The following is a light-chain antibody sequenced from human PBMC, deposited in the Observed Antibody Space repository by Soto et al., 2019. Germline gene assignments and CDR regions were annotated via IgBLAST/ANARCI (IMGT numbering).Light chain of an antibody. V-gene: IGKV3-15*01. CDR2: AAS. J-gene: IGKJ1*01. CDR3: QQYTNWPPWT. CDR1: QSVSSD. Sequence: EIVVTQSPATLSVSPGERATLSCRASQSVSSDLAWYQQKPGQAPRLLIYAASNRATGIPARFSGSGSGTEFTHTISSLQSEDFAVYYCQQYTNWPPWTFGQGTKVEI.